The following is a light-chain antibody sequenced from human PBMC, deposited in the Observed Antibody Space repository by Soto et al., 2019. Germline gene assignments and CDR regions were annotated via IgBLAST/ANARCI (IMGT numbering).Light chain of an antibody. Sequence: VMTQSAPTLSASPGERAILSGRASQTINNNVAWYQLKDGQVPRLLIYGASTRATDVPARFSGSGSGTEFTLTISILDPEDFAVYYCQQYGSSPRYTLGQGTKVDI. J-gene: IGKJ2*01. CDR2: GAS. CDR3: QQYGSSPRYT. CDR1: QTINNN. V-gene: IGKV3-15*01.